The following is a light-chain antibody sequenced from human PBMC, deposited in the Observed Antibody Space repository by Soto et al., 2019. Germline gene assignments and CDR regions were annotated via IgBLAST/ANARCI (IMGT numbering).Light chain of an antibody. Sequence: QSALTQPASVSGSPEQSIPISCTGTRSGVGAYNLVSWYQQHPAKAPRLIIYEGSKRPSGISHRFSGSKSDNTASLTISGLRAEDEAHYHCCSYAGSRTFVFGGGTKLTVL. CDR1: RSGVGAYNL. V-gene: IGLV2-23*01. CDR3: CSYAGSRTFV. CDR2: EGS. J-gene: IGLJ2*01.